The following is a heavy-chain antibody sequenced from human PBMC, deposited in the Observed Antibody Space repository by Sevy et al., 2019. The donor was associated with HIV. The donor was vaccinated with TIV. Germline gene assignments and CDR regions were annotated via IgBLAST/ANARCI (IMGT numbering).Heavy chain of an antibody. D-gene: IGHD3-22*01. CDR3: ARGHPNYYDSSGTFDY. V-gene: IGHV1-2*06. J-gene: IGHJ4*02. Sequence: ASVKVSCKASGYTFTGYYMHWVRQAPGQGLEWMGRINPNSGGTNYTQKFQGRVTMTRDTSISTAYMERSRLRSDDTAVYYCARGHPNYYDSSGTFDYWGQGTLVTVSS. CDR1: GYTFTGYY. CDR2: INPNSGGT.